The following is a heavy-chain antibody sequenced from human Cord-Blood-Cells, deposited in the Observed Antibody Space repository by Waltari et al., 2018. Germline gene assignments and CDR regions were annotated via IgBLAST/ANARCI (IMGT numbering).Heavy chain of an antibody. Sequence: QVQLVESGGGVVQPGRSLRLSCAASGFTFSSYGMHWVRQAPGKGLEGVAVIWYDGSNKYYADSVKGRFTISRDNSKNTLYLQMNSLRAEDTAVYYCARDEGLGAFDIWGQGTMVTVSS. CDR1: GFTFSSYG. CDR2: IWYDGSNK. CDR3: ARDEGLGAFDI. D-gene: IGHD3-16*01. J-gene: IGHJ3*02. V-gene: IGHV3-33*01.